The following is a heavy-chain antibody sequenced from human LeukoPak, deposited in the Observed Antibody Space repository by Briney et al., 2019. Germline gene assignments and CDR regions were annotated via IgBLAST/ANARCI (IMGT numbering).Heavy chain of an antibody. J-gene: IGHJ6*03. CDR2: VSYDGSNK. CDR3: AKAASKRTDYGDYAFYYYMDV. Sequence: GGSLRLSCAASGFTFSSYAMHWVRQAPGKGPEWVAVVSYDGSNKYYADSVKGRFTISRDNSKNTLYLQMNSLRAEDTAVYYCAKAASKRTDYGDYAFYYYMDVWGKGTTVTISS. CDR1: GFTFSSYA. V-gene: IGHV3-30*18. D-gene: IGHD4-17*01.